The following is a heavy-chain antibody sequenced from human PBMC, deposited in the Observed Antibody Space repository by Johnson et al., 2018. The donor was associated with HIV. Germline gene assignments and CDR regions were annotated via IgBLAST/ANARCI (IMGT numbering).Heavy chain of an antibody. CDR3: AGQEGSGYYGGMNNALDI. Sequence: QLVESGGGLVQPGRSLRLSCAASGFTFDDYAMHWVRQAPGKGLEWVSGISWNSGSIGYADSVKGRFTISRDNSKNSLYLQMNNLRGEDTAVYYCAGQEGSGYYGGMNNALDIWGRGTMVIVST. V-gene: IGHV3-9*01. CDR1: GFTFDDYA. CDR2: ISWNSGSI. D-gene: IGHD3-22*01. J-gene: IGHJ3*02.